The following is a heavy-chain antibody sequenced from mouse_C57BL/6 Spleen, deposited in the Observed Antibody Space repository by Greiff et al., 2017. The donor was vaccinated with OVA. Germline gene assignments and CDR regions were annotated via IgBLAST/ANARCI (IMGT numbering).Heavy chain of an antibody. D-gene: IGHD1-1*01. CDR1: GYTFTSYW. V-gene: IGHV1-69*01. Sequence: VQLQQPGAELVMPGASVKLSCKASGYTFTSYWMPWVKQRPGQGLEWIGEIDPSDSYTNYNQKFKGQSTLTVDKSSSTAYMQLSSLTSEDSAVDYCARKGTTVVAPLGFDVWGTGTTVTVAS. J-gene: IGHJ1*03. CDR3: ARKGTTVVAPLGFDV. CDR2: IDPSDSYT.